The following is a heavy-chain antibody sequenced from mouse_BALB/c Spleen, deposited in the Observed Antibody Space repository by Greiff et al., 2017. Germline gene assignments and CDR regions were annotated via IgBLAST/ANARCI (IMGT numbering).Heavy chain of an antibody. CDR3: GRNYYGSRLDY. CDR1: GFNIKDTY. CDR2: IDPANGNT. J-gene: IGHJ2*01. D-gene: IGHD1-1*01. Sequence: VQLQQSGAELVKPGASVKLSCTASGFNIKDTYMHWVKQRPEQGLEWIGRIDPANGNTKYDPKFQGKATITADTSSNTAYLQLSSLTSEDTAVNYCGRNYYGSRLDYWGQGTTLTVSS. V-gene: IGHV14-3*02.